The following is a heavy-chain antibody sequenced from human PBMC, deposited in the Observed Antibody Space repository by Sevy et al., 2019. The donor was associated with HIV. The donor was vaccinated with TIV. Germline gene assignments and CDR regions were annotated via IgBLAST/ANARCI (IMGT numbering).Heavy chain of an antibody. CDR1: GGSISSGGYS. D-gene: IGHD4-17*01. Sequence: TLSLTCAVSGGSISSGGYSWSWIRQPPGKGLEWIGYIYHSGSTYYNPSLKSRVTISVDRSKNQFFLKLSSVTAADTAVYYCARSGGTTVTTDDAFDIWGQGTMVTVSS. V-gene: IGHV4-30-2*01. J-gene: IGHJ3*02. CDR2: IYHSGST. CDR3: ARSGGTTVTTDDAFDI.